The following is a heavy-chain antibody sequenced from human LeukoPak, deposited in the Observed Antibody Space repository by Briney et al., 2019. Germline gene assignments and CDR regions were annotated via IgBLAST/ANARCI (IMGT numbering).Heavy chain of an antibody. CDR1: GGSISSYY. CDR3: ARSPANYDYVWGSYRRPYYFDY. J-gene: IGHJ4*02. CDR2: IYSTGNA. Sequence: SETLSLTCTVSGGSISSYYWSWIRQPAGKGLEWIGRIYSTGNANYNPSLKSRVTMSVDTSKNQFSLKLTSVTAADTAVYYCARSPANYDYVWGSYRRPYYFDYWGQGTLVTVSS. D-gene: IGHD3-16*02. V-gene: IGHV4-4*07.